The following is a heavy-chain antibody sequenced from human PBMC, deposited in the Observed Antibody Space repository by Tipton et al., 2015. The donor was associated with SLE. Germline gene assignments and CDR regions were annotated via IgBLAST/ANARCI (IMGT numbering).Heavy chain of an antibody. CDR3: ARDGYSYPFDY. CDR1: RGSISSYY. CDR2: VFYNGET. D-gene: IGHD5-18*01. V-gene: IGHV4-59*01. Sequence: LSLTCTVSRGSISSYYWSWIRQPPGQGLEWIGHVFYNGETNYNPSLKGRVTISLDTSMKQFSLKLSSVTAADTAVYYCARDGYSYPFDYWGQGTLVTVSS. J-gene: IGHJ4*02.